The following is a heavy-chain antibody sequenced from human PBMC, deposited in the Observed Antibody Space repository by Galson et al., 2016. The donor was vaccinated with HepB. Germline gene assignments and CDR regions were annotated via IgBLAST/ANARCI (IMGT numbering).Heavy chain of an antibody. V-gene: IGHV3-23*01. D-gene: IGHD6-19*01. J-gene: IGHJ2*01. CDR2: INESGSSR. CDR1: GIIFSRHP. CDR3: AQGGLRRGVARNWYFGL. Sequence: SLRLSCAVSGIIFSRHPMSWVRQAPGKGLEWVVDINESGSSRNYADSVKGRFTISRDNAENSLFLQIDSLGPEDTALYYCAQGGLRRGVARNWYFGLWGRGTLVTVSS.